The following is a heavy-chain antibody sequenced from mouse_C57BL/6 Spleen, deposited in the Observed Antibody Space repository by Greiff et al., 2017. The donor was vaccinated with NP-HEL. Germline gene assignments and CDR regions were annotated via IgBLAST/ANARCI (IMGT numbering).Heavy chain of an antibody. V-gene: IGHV1-47*01. CDR1: GYTFTTYP. J-gene: IGHJ4*01. Sequence: QVQLQQSGAELVKPGASVKMSCKASGYTFTTYPIEWMKQNHGKSLEWIGNFHPYNDDTKYNEKFKGKATLTVAKSSCTVYVELSRLTSDDSAVYYFARRGSSLYAMDYWGQGTSVTVSS. CDR2: FHPYNDDT. CDR3: ARRGSSLYAMDY. D-gene: IGHD1-1*01.